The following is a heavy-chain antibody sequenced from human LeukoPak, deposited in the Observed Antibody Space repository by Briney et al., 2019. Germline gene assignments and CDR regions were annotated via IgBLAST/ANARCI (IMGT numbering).Heavy chain of an antibody. D-gene: IGHD3-10*01. CDR1: GFTFSSYA. Sequence: GGSLRLSCAASGFTFSSYAMSWVRQAPGKGLEWVSAISGSGGSTYYADSVKGWFTISRDNSKNTLYLQMNSLRAEDTAVYYCAKDYKSDNWFDPWGQGTLVTVSS. CDR2: ISGSGGST. V-gene: IGHV3-23*01. J-gene: IGHJ5*02. CDR3: AKDYKSDNWFDP.